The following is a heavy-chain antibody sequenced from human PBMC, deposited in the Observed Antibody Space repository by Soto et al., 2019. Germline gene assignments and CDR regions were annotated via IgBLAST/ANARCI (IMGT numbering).Heavy chain of an antibody. D-gene: IGHD2-15*01. CDR2: RYYSEST. V-gene: IGHV4-31*03. CDR1: GGSITTGGYY. J-gene: IGHJ4*02. CDR3: ARTKCCGCSCYSWALDY. Sequence: SETLSLTCTVSGGSITTGGYYWSWIRQLPGKGLEWIGHRYYSESTYYNPSLKSRVSISLDTSKNQFSLKLRFVTAADTAMYYCARTKCCGCSCYSWALDYWGQGTPVTVSS.